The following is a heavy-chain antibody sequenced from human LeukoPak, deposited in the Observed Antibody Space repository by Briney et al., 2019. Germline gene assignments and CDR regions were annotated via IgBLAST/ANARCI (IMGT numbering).Heavy chain of an antibody. CDR2: ISSSSSYI. V-gene: IGHV3-21*04. D-gene: IGHD6-13*01. J-gene: IGHJ5*02. CDR1: GFTFSSYS. Sequence: PGGSLRLSCAASGFTFSSYSMNWVRQAPGKGLEWVSSISSSSSYIYYADSVKGRFTISRDNSKNTLYLQMNSLRAEDTAVYYCAKGSKAAAGSRPYNWFDPWGQGTLVTVSS. CDR3: AKGSKAAAGSRPYNWFDP.